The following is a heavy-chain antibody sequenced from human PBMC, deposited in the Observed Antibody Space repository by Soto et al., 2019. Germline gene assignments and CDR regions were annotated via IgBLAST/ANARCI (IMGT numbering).Heavy chain of an antibody. D-gene: IGHD3-3*01. CDR1: GFAFSNYW. Sequence: EVQLVESGGGLVQPGGSLRLSCAASGFAFSNYWMSWLRQAPGKGLEWVANINQDGNEKYYVDSMKGRFTVSRDNAKKSLYLQMNCPGAGDTAVYYCASAPFGVVLVSPGFDPWGQGTLVTVSS. J-gene: IGHJ5*02. V-gene: IGHV3-7*01. CDR3: ASAPFGVVLVSPGFDP. CDR2: INQDGNEK.